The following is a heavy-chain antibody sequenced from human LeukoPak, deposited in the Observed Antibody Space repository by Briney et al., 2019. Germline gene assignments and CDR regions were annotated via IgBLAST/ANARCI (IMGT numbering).Heavy chain of an antibody. Sequence: PGGSLRLSCTASGFTFGDYAVSWVRQAPGKGLEWVGFIRSKAYGGTTEYAASVKGRFTISRDDSKSIAYLQMNSLKTEDTAVYYCTRPQYYYDSSGYQPLYWYFDLWGRGTLVTVSS. D-gene: IGHD3-22*01. CDR1: GFTFGDYA. CDR3: TRPQYYYDSSGYQPLYWYFDL. V-gene: IGHV3-49*04. CDR2: IRSKAYGGTT. J-gene: IGHJ2*01.